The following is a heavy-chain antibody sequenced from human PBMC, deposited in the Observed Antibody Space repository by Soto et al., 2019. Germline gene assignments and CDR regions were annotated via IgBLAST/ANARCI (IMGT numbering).Heavy chain of an antibody. J-gene: IGHJ3*01. CDR1: GFSLSTSGVG. CDR3: SRLITLVRGGILHAFDL. Sequence: QITLKESGPTLVKPTQTLTLTCTFSGFSLSTSGVGVGWIRQPPGKALEWLALIYWDDDKRYSPSLKSRLTSTKDTSKNQEVLTMTNMDPVDTATYYSSRLITLVRGGILHAFDLWGQGTLVTVSS. D-gene: IGHD3-10*01. V-gene: IGHV2-5*02. CDR2: IYWDDDK.